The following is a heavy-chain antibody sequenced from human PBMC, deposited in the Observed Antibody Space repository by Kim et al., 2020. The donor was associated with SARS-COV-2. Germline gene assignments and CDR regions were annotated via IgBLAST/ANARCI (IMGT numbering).Heavy chain of an antibody. CDR1: GFTFSSYG. Sequence: GGSLRLSCAASGFTFSSYGMHWVRQAPGKGLEWVAVISYDGSNKYYADSVKGRFTISRDNSKNTLYLQMNSLRAEDTAVYYCAKEDRERAFDYWGQGTLVTVSS. J-gene: IGHJ4*02. CDR2: ISYDGSNK. D-gene: IGHD1-1*01. CDR3: AKEDRERAFDY. V-gene: IGHV3-30*18.